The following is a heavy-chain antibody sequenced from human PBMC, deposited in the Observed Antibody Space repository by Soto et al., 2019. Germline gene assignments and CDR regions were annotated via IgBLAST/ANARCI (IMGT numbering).Heavy chain of an antibody. D-gene: IGHD6-13*01. Sequence: GGSLRLSCAASGFSFRDYCMHWVRQAPGKGLVWVSRISFDGSDTNYADSVKGRFTISRDNAENTLFLQMNSLRVEDTAVYYCARGTIGTPGNAYWGQGTLVIVSS. V-gene: IGHV3-74*01. CDR2: ISFDGSDT. CDR1: GFSFRDYC. J-gene: IGHJ4*02. CDR3: ARGTIGTPGNAY.